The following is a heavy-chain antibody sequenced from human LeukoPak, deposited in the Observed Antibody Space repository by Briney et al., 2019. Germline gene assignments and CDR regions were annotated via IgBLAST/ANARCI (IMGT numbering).Heavy chain of an antibody. CDR1: GFTFSSYS. J-gene: IGHJ6*03. CDR2: ISSSSSTI. Sequence: GGSLRLSCAASGFTFSSYSMKWVRQAPGKGLECVSYISSSSSTIYYADSVKGRFTISRDNAKNTLYLQMNSLRAEDTAVYYCARPYSSSSLRAYYYYYYMDVWGEGATVTVSS. D-gene: IGHD6-6*01. CDR3: ARPYSSSSLRAYYYYYYMDV. V-gene: IGHV3-48*01.